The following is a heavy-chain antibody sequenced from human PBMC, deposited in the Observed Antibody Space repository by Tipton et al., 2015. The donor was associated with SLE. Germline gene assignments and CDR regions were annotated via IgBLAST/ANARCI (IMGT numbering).Heavy chain of an antibody. CDR2: FSGSGGST. D-gene: IGHD3-9*01. J-gene: IGHJ4*02. CDR1: GITLSSHA. Sequence: GSLRLSCAASGITLSSHAISWVRQPPGKGLEWVSGFSGSGGSTYHADSVKGRFSISRDNSKNTLYLQMNSLRAEDTAVYYCAKAEDWEDFDYWGQGTLVTVSS. V-gene: IGHV3-23*01. CDR3: AKAEDWEDFDY.